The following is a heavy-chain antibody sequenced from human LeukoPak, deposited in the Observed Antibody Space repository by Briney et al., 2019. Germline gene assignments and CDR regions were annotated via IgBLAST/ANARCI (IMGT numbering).Heavy chain of an antibody. CDR1: GFTFSSYD. D-gene: IGHD1-26*01. CDR2: IHTEGVT. V-gene: IGHV3-13*01. Sequence: GGSLRLSCAASGFTFSSYDMHWVRHATGKGLEWVSGIHTEGVTYYPGSVKGRFTISRDNARNSLYLQMNSLRAEDTAVYYCSTGGAPAHCAMDVWGQGTTVTVSS. J-gene: IGHJ6*02. CDR3: STGGAPAHCAMDV.